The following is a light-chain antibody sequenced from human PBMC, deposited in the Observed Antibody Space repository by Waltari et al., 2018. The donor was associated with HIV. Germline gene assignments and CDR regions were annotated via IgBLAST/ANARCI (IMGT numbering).Light chain of an antibody. J-gene: IGLJ2*01. CDR1: NMSYKG. CDR2: DYS. Sequence: SYVLTQPPSVSVAHGQKAKTACWGHNMSYKGVQWDQRKPGQAPVLVIYDYSDRPTGIPERFSGSTSGNTATLTVSMVEAGDEADYYCQLCDTSSDHPAFFGGGTQLTVV. V-gene: IGLV3-21*02. CDR3: QLCDTSSDHPAF.